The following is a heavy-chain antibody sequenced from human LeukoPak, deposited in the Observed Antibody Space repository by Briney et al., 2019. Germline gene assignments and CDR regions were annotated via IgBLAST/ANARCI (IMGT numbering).Heavy chain of an antibody. V-gene: IGHV3-33*08. CDR3: ARGGTTDTAFNWFDP. CDR1: GFTFSNYF. CDR2: IWYDGSNK. J-gene: IGHJ5*02. D-gene: IGHD5-18*01. Sequence: PGRSLRLSCAASGFTFSNYFMHWVRQAPGKGLEWVAVIWYDGSNKYYGDSVKGRFTISRDNSKNTVYLQMNRLRAEDTAVYYCARGGTTDTAFNWFDPWGQGTLVTVSS.